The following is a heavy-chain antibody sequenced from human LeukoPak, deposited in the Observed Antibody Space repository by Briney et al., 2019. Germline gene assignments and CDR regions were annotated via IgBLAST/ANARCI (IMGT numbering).Heavy chain of an antibody. CDR3: ARGRYYYDSSGHYPDY. CDR2: INHSGST. Sequence: PSETLSLTCAVYGGSFSGYYWSWIRQPPGKGLEWIGEINHSGSTNYNPSLKSRVTISVDTSKNQFSLKLSSVTAADTAVYYCARGRYYYDSSGHYPDYWGQGTLVTVSS. V-gene: IGHV4-34*01. CDR1: GGSFSGYY. D-gene: IGHD3-22*01. J-gene: IGHJ4*02.